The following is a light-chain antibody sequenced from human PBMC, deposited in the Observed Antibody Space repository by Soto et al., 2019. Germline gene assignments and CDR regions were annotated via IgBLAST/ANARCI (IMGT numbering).Light chain of an antibody. CDR2: SNT. J-gene: IGLJ1*01. CDR1: SSNIGKNT. V-gene: IGLV1-44*01. Sequence: QSVLTQPPSASGTPGQTVTISCSGSSSNIGKNTVNWYQHLPGTAPKLLIYSNTQRPLGVPVRFSGSKSGTSASLAISGLQSVDEADYYCAVWDDSLYVFGNGTQLTVL. CDR3: AVWDDSLYV.